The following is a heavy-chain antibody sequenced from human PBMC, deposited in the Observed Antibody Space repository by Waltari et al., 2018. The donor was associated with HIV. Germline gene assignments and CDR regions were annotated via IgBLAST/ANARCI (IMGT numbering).Heavy chain of an antibody. CDR3: ARDPSICWPQGFDS. CDR1: GGSFNSHT. J-gene: IGHJ4*02. D-gene: IGHD3-3*02. CDR2: ISPVFSSK. V-gene: IGHV1-69*12. Sequence: QVQLVQSGAEVKKPASSVKVSCKASGGSFNSHTFSWLRPPPVQGLEYMGHISPVFSSKNYAKRLRGRLTITADESTTTVYIELKSLRSDDTALYYCARDPSICWPQGFDSWGLGTLVTVSS.